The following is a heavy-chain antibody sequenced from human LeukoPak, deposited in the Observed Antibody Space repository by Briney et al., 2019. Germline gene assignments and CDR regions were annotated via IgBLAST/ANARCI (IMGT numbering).Heavy chain of an antibody. V-gene: IGHV1-3*01. CDR1: GYTFTSYA. CDR2: INAGNGNT. J-gene: IGHJ5*02. D-gene: IGHD6-19*01. CDR3: ATEGQWLVRGNWFDP. Sequence: GASVKVSCKASGYTFTSYAMHWVRQAPGQRLEWMGWINAGNGNTKYSQKFQGRVTITRDTSASTAYMELSSLRSEDTAVYYCATEGQWLVRGNWFDPWGQGTLVTVSS.